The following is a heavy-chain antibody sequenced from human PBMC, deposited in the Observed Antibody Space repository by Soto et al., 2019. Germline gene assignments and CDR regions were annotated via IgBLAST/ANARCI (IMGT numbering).Heavy chain of an antibody. CDR1: GGTFSSYA. J-gene: IGHJ6*02. CDR3: ARTHSGSYSGLYYYYYYGMDV. CDR2: IIPIFGTP. V-gene: IGHV1-69*13. D-gene: IGHD1-26*01. Sequence: GASVKVSCKASGGTFSSYAISWMRQAPGQGPEWMGGIIPIFGTPSYAQKFQDRVTITADESTSTAYMELSSLRSEDTAVYYCARTHSGSYSGLYYYYYYGMDVWGQGTTVTVSS.